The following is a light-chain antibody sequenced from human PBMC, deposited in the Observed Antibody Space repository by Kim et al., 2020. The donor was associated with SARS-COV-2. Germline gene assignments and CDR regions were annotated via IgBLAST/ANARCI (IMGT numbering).Light chain of an antibody. CDR3: QKYNSAPLT. J-gene: IGKJ4*01. Sequence: SASVGDRVTITGRASQGINNDLAWYQQKPGKVPKLLIYAASTLRSGVPSRFSGSGSGTDFTLTISSLQPEDVATYYCQKYNSAPLTFGGGTKLEI. CDR2: AAS. V-gene: IGKV1-27*01. CDR1: QGINND.